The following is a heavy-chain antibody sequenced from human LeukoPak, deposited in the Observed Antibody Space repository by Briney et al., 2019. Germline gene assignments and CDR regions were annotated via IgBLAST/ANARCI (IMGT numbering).Heavy chain of an antibody. CDR3: ASDYYYGSGSYLK. D-gene: IGHD3-10*01. Sequence: PGGSLRLSCAASGFTFTNYWMSWVRQAPGKGLEWVANIKPDGSEKYYVDSVKGRFTISRDNAKNSLYLQMNSLRAEDTAVYYCASDYYYGSGSYLKWGQGTLVTVSS. J-gene: IGHJ4*02. CDR1: GFTFTNYW. CDR2: IKPDGSEK. V-gene: IGHV3-7*01.